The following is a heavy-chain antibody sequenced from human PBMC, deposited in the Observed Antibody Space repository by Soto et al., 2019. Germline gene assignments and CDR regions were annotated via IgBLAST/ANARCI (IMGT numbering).Heavy chain of an antibody. CDR3: AKFPARLMVRGNY. J-gene: IGHJ4*02. CDR1: GFTFSSYA. CDR2: MSGSGGST. D-gene: IGHD3-10*01. V-gene: IGHV3-23*01. Sequence: GGSLRLSCAASGFTFSSYAMSWVRQAPGKGLEWGSAMSGSGGSTYYADSVKGRFTISRDNSKNTLYLQMNSLRAEDTAVYYCAKFPARLMVRGNYWGQGTLVTVSS.